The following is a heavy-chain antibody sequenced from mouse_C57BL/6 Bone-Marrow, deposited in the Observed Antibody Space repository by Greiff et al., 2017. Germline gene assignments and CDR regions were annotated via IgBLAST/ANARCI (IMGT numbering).Heavy chain of an antibody. CDR1: GFNIKDDY. V-gene: IGHV14-4*01. D-gene: IGHD3-2*02. CDR2: IDPENGDT. CDR3: TTPDSSGPFAY. J-gene: IGHJ3*01. Sequence: EVHLVESGAELVRPGASVKLSCTASGFNIKDDYMHWVKQRPEQGLEWIGWIDPENGDTEYASKFQGKATITADTASNTAYLQLSSLTSEDTAVYYCTTPDSSGPFAYWGQGTLVTVSA.